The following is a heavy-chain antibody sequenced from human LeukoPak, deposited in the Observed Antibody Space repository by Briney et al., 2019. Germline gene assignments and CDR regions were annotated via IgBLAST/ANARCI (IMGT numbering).Heavy chain of an antibody. Sequence: GGSLRLSCAGSGFTLSNDWMHWVRQGPGKGLAWVARIYSDGGRTTYADSVKGRFTISRDNYKNTLYLQMNSLRAEDTAVYYCTKDRPPWANEYWGQGTLVTVSS. J-gene: IGHJ4*02. D-gene: IGHD1-26*01. CDR2: IYSDGGRT. V-gene: IGHV3-74*03. CDR1: GFTLSNDW. CDR3: TKDRPPWANEY.